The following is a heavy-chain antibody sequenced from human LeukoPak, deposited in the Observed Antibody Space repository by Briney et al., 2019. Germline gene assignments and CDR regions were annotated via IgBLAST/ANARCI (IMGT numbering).Heavy chain of an antibody. CDR1: GDSISSGNY. J-gene: IGHJ3*02. V-gene: IGHV4-30-4*08. CDR2: IYYSGST. D-gene: IGHD2-15*01. CDR3: ARLVVAGGAFDI. Sequence: SETLSLTCTVSGDSISSGNYWGWIRQPPGKGLEWIGYIYYSGSTYYNPSLKSRVTISVDTSKNQFSLKLSSVTAADTAVYYCARLVVAGGAFDIWGQGTMVTVSS.